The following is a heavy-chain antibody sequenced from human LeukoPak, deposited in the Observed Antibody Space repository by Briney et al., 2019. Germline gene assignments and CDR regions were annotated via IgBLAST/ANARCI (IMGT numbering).Heavy chain of an antibody. J-gene: IGHJ4*02. CDR2: IRSQVYGGTT. CDR1: GFTFSSHA. Sequence: GGSLRLSCAASGFTFSSHAMSWVRQAPGKGLERIGFIRSQVYGGTTEYAASVKGRFTISRDDSKSIVYLQMNSLKTEDTGVYYCTRDLFGDFWGQGTLVTVSS. V-gene: IGHV3-49*04. D-gene: IGHD2-21*01. CDR3: TRDLFGDF.